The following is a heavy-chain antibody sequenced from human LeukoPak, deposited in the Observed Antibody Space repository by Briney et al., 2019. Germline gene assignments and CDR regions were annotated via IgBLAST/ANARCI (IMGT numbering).Heavy chain of an antibody. D-gene: IGHD3-22*01. Sequence: GGSLRLSCAASGFTFSSYGMHWVRQAPGKGLEWVAFIRYDGSNKYYADSVKGRFTISRDNSKNTLYLQMNSLRAEDTAVYYCAIGRSGYYDDAFDIWGQGTMVTVSS. CDR3: AIGRSGYYDDAFDI. V-gene: IGHV3-30*02. CDR2: IRYDGSNK. CDR1: GFTFSSYG. J-gene: IGHJ3*02.